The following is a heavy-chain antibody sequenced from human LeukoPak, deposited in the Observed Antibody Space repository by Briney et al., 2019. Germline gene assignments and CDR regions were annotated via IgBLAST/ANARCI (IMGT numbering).Heavy chain of an antibody. D-gene: IGHD3-10*01. CDR3: ARVGNYYGSGSYYTTRYYFDY. CDR2: INHSGST. J-gene: IGHJ4*02. Sequence: SETLSLTCAVYGGSSSGYYWSWIRQPPGKGLEWIGEINHSGSTNYNPSLKSRVTISVDTSKNQFSLKLSSVTAADTAVYYCARVGNYYGSGSYYTTRYYFDYWGQGTLVTVSS. V-gene: IGHV4-34*01. CDR1: GGSSSGYY.